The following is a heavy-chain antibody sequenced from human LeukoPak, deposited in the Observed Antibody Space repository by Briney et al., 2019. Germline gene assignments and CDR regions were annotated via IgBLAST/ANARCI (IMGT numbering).Heavy chain of an antibody. J-gene: IGHJ3*02. CDR1: GFTFSDYY. V-gene: IGHV3-11*01. CDR3: AKDSSYSSSSWAPDAFDI. D-gene: IGHD6-6*01. Sequence: GGSLRLSCAASGFTFSDYYMSWIRQAPGKGLEWVSYISSSGSTIYYADSVKGRFTISRDNSKNTLYLQMNSLRAEDTAVYYCAKDSSYSSSSWAPDAFDIWGQGTMVTVSS. CDR2: ISSSGSTI.